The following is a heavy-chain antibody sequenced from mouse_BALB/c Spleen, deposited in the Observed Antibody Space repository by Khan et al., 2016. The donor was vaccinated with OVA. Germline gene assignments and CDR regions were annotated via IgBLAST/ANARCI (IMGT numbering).Heavy chain of an antibody. Sequence: EVELVESGGDLVQPGGSRKLSCAASGFTFSSYGMHWVRQAPEKGLEWVAYISGDSSTIYYADTVKGRFTISRDNPKNTLFLQMTSLMSEDTAMYYCATSYYYGYYFDYWGPGNTLTVSS. J-gene: IGHJ2*01. V-gene: IGHV5-17*02. CDR2: ISGDSSTI. CDR3: ATSYYYGYYFDY. D-gene: IGHD1-1*01. CDR1: GFTFSSYG.